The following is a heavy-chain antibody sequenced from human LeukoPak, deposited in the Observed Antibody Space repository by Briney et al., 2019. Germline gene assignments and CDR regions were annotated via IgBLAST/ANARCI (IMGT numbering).Heavy chain of an antibody. CDR1: GFTFSSYA. CDR3: AKGRGCTNGVCYMDY. V-gene: IGHV3-23*01. Sequence: PGGSLRLSCAASGFTFSSYAMSWVRQAPGKGLEWVSAISGSGGSTYYADSVKGRFTISRDNSKNTLYLQMNRLRAEDTAVYYCAKGRGCTNGVCYMDYWGQGTLVTVSS. D-gene: IGHD2-8*01. J-gene: IGHJ4*02. CDR2: ISGSGGST.